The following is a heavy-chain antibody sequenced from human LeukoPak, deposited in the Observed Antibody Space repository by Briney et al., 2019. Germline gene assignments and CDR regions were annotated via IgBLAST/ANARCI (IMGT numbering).Heavy chain of an antibody. CDR3: ARDPHPCGGDCYTNGAFDI. V-gene: IGHV1-8*03. J-gene: IGHJ3*02. CDR1: GYTFTSYD. CDR2: VNPNSGNT. Sequence: ASVKVTCKASGYTFTSYDINWVRQATGQGLEWMGYVNPNSGNTGYAQNFQGRVTITRTTSISTAYMEVSGLRSDDTAVYYCARDPHPCGGDCYTNGAFDIWGQGTLVTVSS. D-gene: IGHD2-21*02.